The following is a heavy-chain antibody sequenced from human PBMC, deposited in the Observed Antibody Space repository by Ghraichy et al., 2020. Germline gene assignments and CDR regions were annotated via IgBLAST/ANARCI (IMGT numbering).Heavy chain of an antibody. CDR1: GFTVSSNY. CDR2: IYSGGST. V-gene: IGHV3-53*01. D-gene: IGHD3-22*01. J-gene: IGHJ3*02. CDR3: ARGLGDSSGYYYYEGAHDAFDI. Sequence: GGSLRLSCAASGFTVSSNYMSWVRQAPGKGLEWVSVIYSGGSTYYADSVKGRFTISRDNSKNTLYLQMNSLRAEDTAVYYCARGLGDSSGYYYYEGAHDAFDIWGQGTMVTVSS.